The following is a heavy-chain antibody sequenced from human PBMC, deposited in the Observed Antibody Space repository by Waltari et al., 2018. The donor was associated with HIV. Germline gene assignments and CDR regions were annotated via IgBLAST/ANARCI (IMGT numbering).Heavy chain of an antibody. CDR3: ARTTHGVDY. Sequence: EVQLVESGGGLVQPGGPLSLSCAASAFTSSSYSMNWVRQAPGKGLEWVSYITSSGYTIYYADSVEGRFTVSRDNAKNSLFLQMSSLRAEDTAVYYCARTTHGVDYWGQGTLVTVSS. CDR1: AFTSSSYS. CDR2: ITSSGYTI. D-gene: IGHD1-1*01. J-gene: IGHJ4*02. V-gene: IGHV3-48*04.